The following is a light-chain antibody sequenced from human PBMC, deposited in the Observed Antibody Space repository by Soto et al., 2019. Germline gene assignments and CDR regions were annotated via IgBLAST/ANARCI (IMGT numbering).Light chain of an antibody. CDR1: QDISNY. V-gene: IGKV1-33*01. CDR3: QQYDNLPIT. CDR2: DAS. J-gene: IGKJ4*01. Sequence: DIQMIQSPSSLSASVGDRVTITCQASQDISNYLNWYQQKPGKAPKLLIYDASNLETGVPSRFSRSGSGTDLTFTISSLQPEDIATYYCQQYDNLPITFGGGTKVEIK.